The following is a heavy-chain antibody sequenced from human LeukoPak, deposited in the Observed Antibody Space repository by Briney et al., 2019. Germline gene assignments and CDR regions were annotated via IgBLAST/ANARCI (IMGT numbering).Heavy chain of an antibody. CDR1: GYSISSGYY. CDR2: IYHSGST. V-gene: IGHV4-38-2*01. J-gene: IGHJ3*02. CDR3: ARHPQGYCSSTSCENDAFDI. D-gene: IGHD2-2*01. Sequence: SETLSLTCAVSGYSISSGYYWGWARQPPGKGLEWIGRIYHSGSTYDNPSLKSRVTISVDTSKNQFSLKLSSVTAADTAVYYCARHPQGYCSSTSCENDAFDIWGQGTMVTVSS.